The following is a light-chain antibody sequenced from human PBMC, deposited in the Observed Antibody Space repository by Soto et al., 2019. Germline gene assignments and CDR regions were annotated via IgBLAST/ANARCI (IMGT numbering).Light chain of an antibody. V-gene: IGKV1-39*01. CDR2: TTS. CDR1: QSIANY. CDR3: QQSYSFPKT. Sequence: DIQMTQSPSSLSASVGDRVTITCRASQSIANYLNWYQQKPGKAPKLLIYTTSSLQSGVPSRFSGSRSGTDFTLTISSLQPEDFATYFCQQSYSFPKTFGQGTKVEI. J-gene: IGKJ1*01.